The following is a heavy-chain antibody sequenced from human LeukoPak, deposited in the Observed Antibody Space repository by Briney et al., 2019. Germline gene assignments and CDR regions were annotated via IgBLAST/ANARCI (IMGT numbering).Heavy chain of an antibody. CDR2: IYYSGTT. CDR3: ASHVRFLEWLSSYYFDY. J-gene: IGHJ4*02. D-gene: IGHD3-3*01. Sequence: SETLSLTCTVSGGSISSSSYYWGWIRQPPGKGLEWIGSIYYSGTTYYNPSLKSRVTISVDTSKSQFSLRLTSVTAADTAVSYCASHVRFLEWLSSYYFDYWGQGTLVTVSS. V-gene: IGHV4-39*01. CDR1: GGSISSSSYY.